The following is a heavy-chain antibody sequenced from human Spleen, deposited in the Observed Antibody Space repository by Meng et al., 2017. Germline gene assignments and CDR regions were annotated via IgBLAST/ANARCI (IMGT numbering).Heavy chain of an antibody. D-gene: IGHD4-11*01. CDR3: ARGPTTMAHDFDY. CDR1: GDSISSNNW. Sequence: VHLQEAGPGLVKPSGTLSLTCAVSGDSISSNNWWSWVRQAPGKGLEWIGEINHSGTTNYNPSLESRATISVDTSQNNLSLKLSSVTAADSAVYYCARGPTTMAHDFDYWGQGTLVTASS. V-gene: IGHV4-4*02. CDR2: INHSGTT. J-gene: IGHJ4*02.